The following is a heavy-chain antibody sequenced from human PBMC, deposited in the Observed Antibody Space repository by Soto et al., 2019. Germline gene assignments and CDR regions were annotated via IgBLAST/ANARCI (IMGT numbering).Heavy chain of an antibody. CDR3: ARQGANCSGATCYLAY. Sequence: QLQLQESGPGLVKPSEILSLTCTVSGGSISSSTYYWGWIRQPPGKGLEWIGSIYYSGSTYYNPSLKSRVTISVDTSKNQFSLKLSSVTAADTAVYYCARQGANCSGATCYLAYWGQGTLVTVSS. J-gene: IGHJ4*02. V-gene: IGHV4-39*01. CDR2: IYYSGST. CDR1: GGSISSSTYY. D-gene: IGHD2-15*01.